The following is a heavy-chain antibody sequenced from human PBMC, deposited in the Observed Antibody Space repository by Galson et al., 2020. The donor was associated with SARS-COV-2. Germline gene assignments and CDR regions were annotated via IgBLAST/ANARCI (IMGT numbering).Heavy chain of an antibody. Sequence: GGSLRLSCAASGFTFSSYSMNWVRQAPGKGLEWVSYISSSGGTIDYADSVKGRFTISRDNAKNSLYLQMNSLRADDTALYYCARGRGYSYGYTDSWGQGTLVTVSS. CDR1: GFTFSSYS. D-gene: IGHD5-18*01. CDR3: ARGRGYSYGYTDS. V-gene: IGHV3-48*04. CDR2: ISSSGGTI. J-gene: IGHJ4*02.